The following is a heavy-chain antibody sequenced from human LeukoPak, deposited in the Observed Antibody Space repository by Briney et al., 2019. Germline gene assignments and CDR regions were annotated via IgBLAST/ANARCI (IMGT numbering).Heavy chain of an antibody. V-gene: IGHV4-34*01. CDR3: ARGLRYFDWPQQHPFNY. CDR2: INHSGST. CDR1: GGSFSGYY. J-gene: IGHJ4*02. D-gene: IGHD3-9*01. Sequence: SETLSLTCAVSGGSFSGYYWSWIRQPPGKGLEWIGEINHSGSTNYNPSLKSRVTISVDTSKNQFSLKLSSVTAADTAVYYCARGLRYFDWPQQHPFNYWGQGTLVTVSS.